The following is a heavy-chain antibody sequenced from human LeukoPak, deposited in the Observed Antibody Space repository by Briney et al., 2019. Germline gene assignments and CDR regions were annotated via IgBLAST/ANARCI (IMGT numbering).Heavy chain of an antibody. CDR1: GGSFRGYY. CDR2: INHSGST. D-gene: IGHD3-3*02. Sequence: PSETLSLTCAVYGGSFRGYYWSCIRQPPGKGLEWIGEINHSGSTNYNPSLKSRVTISVDTSKNQFSLKLSSVTAADTAVYYCSIRRNWYFDLWGRGTLVTVSS. V-gene: IGHV4-34*03. J-gene: IGHJ2*01. CDR3: SIRRNWYFDL.